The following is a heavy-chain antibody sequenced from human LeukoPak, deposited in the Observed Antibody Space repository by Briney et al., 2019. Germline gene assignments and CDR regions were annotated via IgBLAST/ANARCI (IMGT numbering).Heavy chain of an antibody. Sequence: SQTLSLTCAISGDIVSSNSAAWNWIRQSPSRGLEWLGRTYSRSEWYYEYAPSVKSRITVNPDTSKNQFSLQLSSVTSEDTAVYYCAREGYIRNYSYMDVWGKGTTVTVSS. D-gene: IGHD2-15*01. V-gene: IGHV6-1*01. J-gene: IGHJ6*03. CDR1: GDIVSSNSAA. CDR2: TYSRSEWYY. CDR3: AREGYIRNYSYMDV.